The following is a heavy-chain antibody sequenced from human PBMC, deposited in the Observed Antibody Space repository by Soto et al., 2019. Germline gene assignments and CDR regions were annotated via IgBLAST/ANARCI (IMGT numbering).Heavy chain of an antibody. V-gene: IGHV3-30-3*01. D-gene: IGHD1-26*01. CDR1: GFTFSSYP. Sequence: QVHLVESGGGVVQPGRSLRLSCAASGFTFSSYPMHWVRQAPGKGLEWVAIISYDVSTKYYAGSVKGRFTISRDNSKNTLYLQMNSLTAEDTAVYYCARGRGSYSFDYWGQGTLVTVSS. CDR2: ISYDVSTK. J-gene: IGHJ4*02. CDR3: ARGRGSYSFDY.